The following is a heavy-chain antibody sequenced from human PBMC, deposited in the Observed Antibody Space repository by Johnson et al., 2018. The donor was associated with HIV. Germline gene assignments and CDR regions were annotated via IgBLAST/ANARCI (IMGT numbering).Heavy chain of an antibody. V-gene: IGHV3-30*02. Sequence: QVQLVESGGGVIQPGGSLRLSCVASGFTFSNYGMHWVRQAPGKGLEWVAFVRYDGDITYYVDSVKGRFIISRDNARNTLYLKMNSLRTEDTAVYYCARDREYGLAWGWTLDIWGQGTMVTVSS. CDR3: ARDREYGLAWGWTLDI. J-gene: IGHJ3*02. CDR2: VRYDGDIT. CDR1: GFTFSNYG. D-gene: IGHD2/OR15-2a*01.